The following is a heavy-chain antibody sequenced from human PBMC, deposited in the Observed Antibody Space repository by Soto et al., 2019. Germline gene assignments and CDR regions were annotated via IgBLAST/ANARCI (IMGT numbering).Heavy chain of an antibody. J-gene: IGHJ6*02. Sequence: QVQLVQSGAEVKKPGSSVKVSCKASGGTFSSYAISWVRQAPGQGLEWMGGIIPIFGTANYAQKFQGRVTITADESTSTAYMELSSLRSEDTAVYYCARGGGMTTVVTGLYYYYGMDVWGQGTTVTVSS. D-gene: IGHD4-17*01. CDR3: ARGGGMTTVVTGLYYYYGMDV. CDR1: GGTFSSYA. CDR2: IIPIFGTA. V-gene: IGHV1-69*01.